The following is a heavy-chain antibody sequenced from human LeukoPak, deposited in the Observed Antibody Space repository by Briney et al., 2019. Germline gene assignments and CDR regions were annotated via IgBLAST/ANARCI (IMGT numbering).Heavy chain of an antibody. J-gene: IGHJ1*01. CDR1: GGTFSSYV. D-gene: IGHD6-13*01. CDR3: ATCSSSWYFQH. V-gene: IGHV1-69*04. CDR2: IIPILGIA. Sequence: SVKVSCKASGGTFSSYVISWVRQAPGQGLEWMGRIIPILGIANYAQKFQGRVTITADESTSTAYMELSSLRSEDTAVYYCATCSSSWYFQHWGQGTLVTVSS.